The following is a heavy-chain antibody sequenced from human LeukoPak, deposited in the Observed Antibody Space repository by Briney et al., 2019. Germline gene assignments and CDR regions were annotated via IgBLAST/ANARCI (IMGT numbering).Heavy chain of an antibody. D-gene: IGHD3-3*01. CDR2: IYTSGST. CDR3: ARDKEGPYYDFWSGFQFYYYYMDV. CDR1: GGSISSSSYY. V-gene: IGHV4-61*02. Sequence: SETLSLTCTVSGGSISSSSYYWGWIRQPAGKGLEWIGRIYTSGSTNYNPSLKSRVTISVDTSKNQFSLKLSSVTAADTAVYYCARDKEGPYYDFWSGFQFYYYYMDVWGKGTTVTVSS. J-gene: IGHJ6*03.